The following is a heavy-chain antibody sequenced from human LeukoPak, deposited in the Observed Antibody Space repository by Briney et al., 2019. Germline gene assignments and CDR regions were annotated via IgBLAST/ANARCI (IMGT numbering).Heavy chain of an antibody. CDR1: GYSFTSYW. Sequence: GESLKISCKGSGYSFTSYWIGWVRQMPGKGLEWMGIIYPGDSDTSYSPSFQGQVTISADKSISTAYLQWSSLKASDTAMYYCARRYYGSGSHHYFDYWGQGTLVTVSS. D-gene: IGHD3-10*01. V-gene: IGHV5-51*01. CDR3: ARRYYGSGSHHYFDY. CDR2: IYPGDSDT. J-gene: IGHJ4*02.